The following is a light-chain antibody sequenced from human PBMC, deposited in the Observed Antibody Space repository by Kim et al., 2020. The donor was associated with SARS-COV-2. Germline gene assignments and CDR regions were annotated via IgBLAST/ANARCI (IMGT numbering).Light chain of an antibody. CDR3: QAWDSSTANYV. CDR1: KLGDKY. V-gene: IGLV3-1*01. CDR2: QDS. Sequence: SYELIQPPSVSVSPGQTASITCSGDKLGDKYACWYQQKPGQSHVLVIYQDSKRPSGIPERFSGSNSGNTATLTISGTQAMDEADYYCQAWDSSTANYVFGTGTKVTVL. J-gene: IGLJ1*01.